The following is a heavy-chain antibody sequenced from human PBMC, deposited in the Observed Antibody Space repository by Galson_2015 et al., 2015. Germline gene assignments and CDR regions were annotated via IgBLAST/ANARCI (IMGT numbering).Heavy chain of an antibody. D-gene: IGHD3-22*01. CDR1: GYSFTNYY. Sequence: QSGAEVKKPGESLRISCKGSGYSFTNYYISWVRQMPGQGLEWMGRIDPSTSYTKNSPSFQGHVTISADKSLSTAYLQWSSLKASDTATYYCARHRSSYDSSADYWGQGTLVTVSS. CDR2: IDPSTSYT. J-gene: IGHJ4*02. CDR3: ARHRSSYDSSADY. V-gene: IGHV5-10-1*01.